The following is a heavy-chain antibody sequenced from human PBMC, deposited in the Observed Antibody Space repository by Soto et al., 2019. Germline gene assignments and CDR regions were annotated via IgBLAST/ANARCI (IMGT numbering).Heavy chain of an antibody. D-gene: IGHD6-19*01. Sequence: EVQLVESGGGLVQPGRSLRLSCAASGFTFDDYAMHWVRQAPGKGLEWVSGISWNSGSIGYADSVKGRFTISRDNAKNSLYLQMNSLRAEDTVLDYCAKVPYPYSSGWYYFAYWGQGTLVTVSS. V-gene: IGHV3-9*01. CDR3: AKVPYPYSSGWYYFAY. CDR2: ISWNSGSI. CDR1: GFTFDDYA. J-gene: IGHJ4*02.